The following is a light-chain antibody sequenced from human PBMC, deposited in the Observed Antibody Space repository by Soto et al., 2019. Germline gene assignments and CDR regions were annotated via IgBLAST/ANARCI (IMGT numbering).Light chain of an antibody. J-gene: IGKJ1*01. Sequence: DIQMTQYPPTLSASVGDRVTITCRASQSIRHYLAWYQQMPGKAPKLLIYGASTLQGGVPSRFSGSGSGTEFTLTISSLQPDDFGTYFCQHHNSYSQTFGQGTKVDIK. V-gene: IGKV1-5*01. CDR1: QSIRHY. CDR2: GAS. CDR3: QHHNSYSQT.